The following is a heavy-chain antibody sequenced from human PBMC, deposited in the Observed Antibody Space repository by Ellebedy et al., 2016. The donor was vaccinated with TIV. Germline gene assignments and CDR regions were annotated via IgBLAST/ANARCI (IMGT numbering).Heavy chain of an antibody. V-gene: IGHV3-66*01. CDR2: IYSGGNT. CDR1: GFTVSNNY. CDR3: ARGGTFGGY. D-gene: IGHD2/OR15-2a*01. J-gene: IGHJ4*02. Sequence: GESLKISCAASGFTVSNNYMRWVRQAPGKGLEWVSLIYSGGNTYYADSVRGRFTISRTKSKNTLHLQINSLRAEDTDVYYGARGGTFGGYWGRGTLVTVSS.